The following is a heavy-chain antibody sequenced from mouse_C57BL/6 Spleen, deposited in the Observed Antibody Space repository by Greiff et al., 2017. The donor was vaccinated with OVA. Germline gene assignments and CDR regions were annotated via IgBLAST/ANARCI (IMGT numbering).Heavy chain of an antibody. V-gene: IGHV1-76*01. J-gene: IGHJ3*01. CDR3: ARGVDSSGLFAY. D-gene: IGHD3-2*02. CDR2: IYPGSGNT. Sequence: VQLQQSGAELVRPGASVKLYCKASGYTFTDYYINWVKQRPGQGLEWIARIYPGSGNTYYNEKFKGKATLTAEKSSSTAYMQLSSLTSEDSAVYFCARGVDSSGLFAYWGQGTLVTVSA. CDR1: GYTFTDYY.